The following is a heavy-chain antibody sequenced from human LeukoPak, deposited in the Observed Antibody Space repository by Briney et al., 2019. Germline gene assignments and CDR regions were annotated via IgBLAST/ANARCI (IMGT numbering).Heavy chain of an antibody. J-gene: IGHJ5*02. V-gene: IGHV1-18*01. CDR3: ARDPPYYSSSWYGFDP. CDR1: VYTFTSYG. Sequence: ASVKVSCKASVYTFTSYGISWVRQAPGQGLEWMGWISAYNGNTNYAQKLQGRVTMTTDTSTSTAYMELRSLRSDDTAVYYCARDPPYYSSSWYGFDPWGQGTLVTVSS. CDR2: ISAYNGNT. D-gene: IGHD6-13*01.